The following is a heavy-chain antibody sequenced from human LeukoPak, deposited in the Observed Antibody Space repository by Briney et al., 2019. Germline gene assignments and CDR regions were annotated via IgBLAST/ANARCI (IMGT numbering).Heavy chain of an antibody. Sequence: SQTLSLTCTVSGGSISSGSYYWSWIRQPAGKGLEWIGRIYTSGSTNYNPSLKSRVTISADTSKNQFSLKLSSVTAADTAVYYCARFPGIWGQGTMVTVSS. CDR1: GGSISSGSYY. CDR2: IYTSGST. CDR3: ARFPGI. J-gene: IGHJ3*02. V-gene: IGHV4-61*02.